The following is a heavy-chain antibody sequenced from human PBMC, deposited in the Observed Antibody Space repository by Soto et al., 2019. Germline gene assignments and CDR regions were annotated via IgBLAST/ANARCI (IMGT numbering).Heavy chain of an antibody. J-gene: IGHJ3*02. V-gene: IGHV4-34*01. D-gene: IGHD2-15*01. Sequence: SETLSLTCAVYGGSFSGYYWSWIRPPPGKGLEWIGEINHSGSTNYDPSLKSRVTISVDTSKNQFSLKLSSVTAADTAVYYCARGLWDVVVVAAGAFDIWGQGTMVTVSS. CDR3: ARGLWDVVVVAAGAFDI. CDR2: INHSGST. CDR1: GGSFSGYY.